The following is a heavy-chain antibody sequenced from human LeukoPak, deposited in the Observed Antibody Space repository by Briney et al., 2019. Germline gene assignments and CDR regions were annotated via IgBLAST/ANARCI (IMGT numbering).Heavy chain of an antibody. CDR2: FDPEDGET. CDR1: GYTLTELS. V-gene: IGHV1-24*01. CDR3: ATDLTPEYSGSPLAY. Sequence: ASVKVSCKVSGYTLTELSMHWVRQAPGKVLEWMGGFDPEDGETIYAQKFQGRVTMTEDTSTDTAYMELSSLRSEDTAVYYCATDLTPEYSGSPLAYWGQGTLVTVSS. J-gene: IGHJ4*02. D-gene: IGHD1-26*01.